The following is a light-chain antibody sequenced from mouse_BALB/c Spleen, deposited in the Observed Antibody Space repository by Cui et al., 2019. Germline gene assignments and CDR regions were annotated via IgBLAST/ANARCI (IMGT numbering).Light chain of an antibody. CDR3: QQHNEYPWT. J-gene: IGKJ1*01. V-gene: IGKV16-104*01. Sequence: DVQITQSPSYLAASPGETITINCRASKSISKYLAWYQEKPGKTNKLLIYSGSTLQSGIPSRFSGSGSGTDFTLTISSLEPEDVAMYYCQQHNEYPWTFGGGTKLEIK. CDR1: KSISKY. CDR2: SGS.